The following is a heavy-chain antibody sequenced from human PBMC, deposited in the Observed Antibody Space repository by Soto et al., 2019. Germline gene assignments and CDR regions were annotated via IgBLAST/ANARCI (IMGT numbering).Heavy chain of an antibody. J-gene: IGHJ4*02. V-gene: IGHV1-3*01. CDR2: VNPANGYT. Sequence: QVQLVQSGAGVKKPGASVTVSCKASGYIFSSYAMHWVRQAPGQRLEWMGWVNPANGYTKYSQTFQGRVTITWDTSASTAYMDLSSLRSGDTAVYYCARLMTGTVGVDYWGQGTLVTVSS. CDR3: ARLMTGTVGVDY. D-gene: IGHD1-20*01. CDR1: GYIFSSYA.